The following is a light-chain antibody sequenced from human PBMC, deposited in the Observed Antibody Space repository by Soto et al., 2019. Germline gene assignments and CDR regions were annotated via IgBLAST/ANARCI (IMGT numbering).Light chain of an antibody. J-gene: IGKJ5*01. V-gene: IGKV3-20*01. CDR1: QSVGTR. CDR3: QHYQSGHPIT. Sequence: EILLTHSPDTLSLSPCERATLSSSAAQSVGTRLAWYQHKTGQAPRLLISGASSRATGIPDRFTGSGSETSFTLTISRLEPEDFALYYCQHYQSGHPITFGQGTRLEIK. CDR2: GAS.